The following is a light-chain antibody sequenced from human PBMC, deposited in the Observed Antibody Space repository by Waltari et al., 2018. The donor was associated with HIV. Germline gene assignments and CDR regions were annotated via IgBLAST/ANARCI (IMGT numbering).Light chain of an antibody. CDR3: QQSYSTPFT. CDR2: AES. CDR1: QNIGNY. V-gene: IGKV1-39*01. Sequence: DIQMTQSPSSLSASVGDSVTITCRASQNIGNYLNWYQQKPGKAPQLLIYAESKLQRGVASRFSGSGSGTDFTLSISPLHPEDFATYYCQQSYSTPFTFGVGTRVDI. J-gene: IGKJ4*01.